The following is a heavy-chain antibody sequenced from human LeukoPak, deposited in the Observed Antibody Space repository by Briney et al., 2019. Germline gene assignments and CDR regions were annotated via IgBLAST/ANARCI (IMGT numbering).Heavy chain of an antibody. D-gene: IGHD3-10*01. CDR2: ISWDGGST. J-gene: IGHJ6*03. V-gene: IGHV3-43*01. Sequence: GGSLRLSCAASGFTFDDYTMHWVRQAPGKGLEWVSLISWDGGSTYYADSVKGRFTISRDNSKNSLYLQMNSLRTEDTALYYCAKDAGSGSSYYYMDVWGKGTTVTVSS. CDR1: GFTFDDYT. CDR3: AKDAGSGSSYYYMDV.